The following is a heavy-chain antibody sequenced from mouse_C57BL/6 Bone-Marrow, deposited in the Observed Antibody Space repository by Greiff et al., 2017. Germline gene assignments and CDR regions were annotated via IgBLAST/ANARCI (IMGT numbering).Heavy chain of an antibody. CDR3: VSSYYYGSSYWFAY. Sequence: QVQLQQPGAELVMPGASVKLSCKASGYTFTSYWMHWVKQRPGQGLEWIGDIDPSDSYTNYNQKFKGKSTLTVDKSSSTAYMQLSSLTSDDSAVYYCVSSYYYGSSYWFAYWGQGTLVTVSA. D-gene: IGHD1-1*01. CDR1: GYTFTSYW. CDR2: IDPSDSYT. V-gene: IGHV1-69*01. J-gene: IGHJ3*01.